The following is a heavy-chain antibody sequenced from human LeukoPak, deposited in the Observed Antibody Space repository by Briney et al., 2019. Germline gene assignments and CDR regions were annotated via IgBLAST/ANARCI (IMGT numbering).Heavy chain of an antibody. V-gene: IGHV1-69*01. J-gene: IGHJ5*02. CDR1: GGTFSSYA. CDR2: IIPIFGTA. CDR3: ARALSCSSTSCYQLSWFDP. D-gene: IGHD2-2*01. Sequence: SVKVSCKASGGTFSSYAISWVRQAPGQGLEWMGGIIPIFGTANYAQKFQGRVTITADESTSTAYMELSSLRSEDTAVYYCARALSCSSTSCYQLSWFDPWGQGTLVTVSS.